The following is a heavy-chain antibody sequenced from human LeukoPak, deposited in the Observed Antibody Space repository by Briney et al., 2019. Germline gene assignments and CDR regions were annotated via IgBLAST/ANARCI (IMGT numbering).Heavy chain of an antibody. J-gene: IGHJ4*02. CDR3: ARDDNGDLPDF. V-gene: IGHV3-48*04. CDR1: GFTFTNYG. Sequence: GGSLRLSCAASGFTFTNYGMNWVRQAPGKGLEWVSYISGGSTTIYYADSVKGRFTISRDNAKNSLYLQMNSLRAEDTAVYYCARDDNGDLPDFWGQGTLVTVSS. CDR2: ISGGSTTI. D-gene: IGHD4-17*01.